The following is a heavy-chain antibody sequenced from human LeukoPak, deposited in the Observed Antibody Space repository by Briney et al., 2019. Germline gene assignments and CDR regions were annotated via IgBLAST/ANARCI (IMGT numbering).Heavy chain of an antibody. V-gene: IGHV3-23*01. CDR2: ISDSGGST. CDR1: GFTFSAFW. J-gene: IGHJ4*02. Sequence: PGGSLRLSCAASGFTFSAFWMSWVRQGPGKGLEWVAGISDSGGSTNYADSVKGRFTISRDNPKNTLYLQMNSLRAEDTAVYFCAKRGIVIRAVIIVGFHKEAYYFDYWGQGALVTVSS. CDR3: AKRGIVIRAVIIVGFHKEAYYFDY. D-gene: IGHD3-10*01.